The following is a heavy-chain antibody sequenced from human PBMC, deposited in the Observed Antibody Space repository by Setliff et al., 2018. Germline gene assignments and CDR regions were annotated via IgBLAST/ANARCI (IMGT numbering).Heavy chain of an antibody. J-gene: IGHJ6*02. CDR2: IYHSGST. V-gene: IGHV4-38-2*02. CDR3: ARDRQYCSSTSCYTSYFYYYAMDI. D-gene: IGHD2-2*02. CDR1: GYSISSGYY. Sequence: SETLSLTCAVSGYSISSGYYWGWIRQPPGKGLEWIGSIYHSGSTYYNPSLKSRVTMSVDTSKNQFSLKLSSVTAADTAVYYCARDRQYCSSTSCYTSYFYYYAMDIWGQGTTVTVSS.